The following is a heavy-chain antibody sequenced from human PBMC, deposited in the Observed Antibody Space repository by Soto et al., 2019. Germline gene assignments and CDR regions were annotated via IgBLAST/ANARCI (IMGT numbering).Heavy chain of an antibody. CDR2: IIPIFGTA. D-gene: IGHD2-15*01. CDR3: ARDRLDIVVVVAATPYYYYGMDV. V-gene: IGHV1-69*01. CDR1: GGTFSSYA. Sequence: QVQLVQSGAEVKKPGSSVKVSCKASGGTFSSYAISWVRQAPGQGLEWMGGIIPIFGTANYAQKFQGRVTITADESTSTAYMELSSLRSEDTAVYYCARDRLDIVVVVAATPYYYYGMDVWGQGTTVTVSS. J-gene: IGHJ6*02.